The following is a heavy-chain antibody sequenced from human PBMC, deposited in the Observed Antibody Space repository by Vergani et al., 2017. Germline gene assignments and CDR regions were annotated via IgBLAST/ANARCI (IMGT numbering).Heavy chain of an antibody. Sequence: QVQLQESGPGLVKPSETLSLTCTVSGGSISSYYWSWIRQPPGKGLEWIGYIYYSGSTNYNPSLKSRVTISVDTSKNQFSLKLSSVTAADTAVYYCARGVVAAAGIDYWGQGTLVTVSS. V-gene: IGHV4-59*01. CDR2: IYYSGST. CDR3: ARGVVAAAGIDY. D-gene: IGHD6-13*01. CDR1: GGSISSYY. J-gene: IGHJ4*02.